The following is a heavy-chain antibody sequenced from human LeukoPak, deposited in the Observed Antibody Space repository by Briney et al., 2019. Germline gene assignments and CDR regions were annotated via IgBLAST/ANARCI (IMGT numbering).Heavy chain of an antibody. J-gene: IGHJ4*02. D-gene: IGHD3-10*01. V-gene: IGHV4-39*07. CDR2: IYYSGST. CDR3: ARDRGVKSYVDY. CDR1: GGSISSSSYY. Sequence: SETLSLTCTVSGGSISSSSYYWGWIRQPPGKGLEWIGSIYYSGSTYYNPSLKSRVTISVDTSKNQFSLKLSSVTAADTAVYYCARDRGVKSYVDYWGQGILVTVSS.